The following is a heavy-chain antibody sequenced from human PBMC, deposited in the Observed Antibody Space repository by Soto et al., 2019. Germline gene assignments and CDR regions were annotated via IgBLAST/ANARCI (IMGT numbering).Heavy chain of an antibody. V-gene: IGHV1-3*01. Sequence: QVQLLQSGAEVKKPGASVKVSCKASGYTFSSYTMHWVRQAPGQRLEWMAWINGGNGNTRFTQNFQGRVTVTMDSSTNTAYMEMSSLSSEDTAVYYCARGLSGWSQLDYWGQGTLVTVSS. CDR3: ARGLSGWSQLDY. CDR1: GYTFSSYT. J-gene: IGHJ4*02. D-gene: IGHD6-19*01. CDR2: INGGNGNT.